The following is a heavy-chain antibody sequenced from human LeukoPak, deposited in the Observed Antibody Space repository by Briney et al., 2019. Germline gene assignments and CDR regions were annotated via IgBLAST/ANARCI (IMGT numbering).Heavy chain of an antibody. V-gene: IGHV3-30*04. CDR1: GFTFSSYA. Sequence: PGGSLRLSCAASGFTFSSYAMHWVRQAPGKGLEWVAVISYDGSNKYYADSVKGRFTISRDNSKNTLYLQMNSLRAEDTALYLCARVYVGCTGDACYGHYYYYYYMDLWGKGTTVTISS. J-gene: IGHJ6*03. CDR3: ARVYVGCTGDACYGHYYYYYYMDL. CDR2: ISYDGSNK. D-gene: IGHD2-8*02.